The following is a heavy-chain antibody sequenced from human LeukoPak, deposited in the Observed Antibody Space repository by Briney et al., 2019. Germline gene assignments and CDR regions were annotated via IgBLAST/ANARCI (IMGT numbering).Heavy chain of an antibody. CDR3: AAAGGSRNWFDP. V-gene: IGHV1-2*02. Sequence: ASVKVSCKASGYTFTGYYLHWVRQAPGQGLEWMGCVNPNSGDTNYAQKFQGSVTMTRDTSISTAYMELSRLRSDDTAVYYCAAAGGSRNWFDPWGQGTLVTVSS. CDR1: GYTFTGYY. CDR2: VNPNSGDT. D-gene: IGHD3-16*01. J-gene: IGHJ5*02.